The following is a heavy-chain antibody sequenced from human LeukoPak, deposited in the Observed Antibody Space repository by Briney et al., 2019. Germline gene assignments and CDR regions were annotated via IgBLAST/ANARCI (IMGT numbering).Heavy chain of an antibody. D-gene: IGHD3-22*01. CDR1: GYTFTGYY. V-gene: IGHV1-2*02. J-gene: IGHJ4*02. Sequence: ASVKVSCKASGYTFTGYYMHWVRQAPGQGLEWMGWINPNSGGTNYAQKFQGRVTMTRDTSISTAYMELSRLRSDDTAVYYRARPTSSAYYYDSGGDYDYWGQGTLVTVSS. CDR2: INPNSGGT. CDR3: ARPTSSAYYYDSGGDYDY.